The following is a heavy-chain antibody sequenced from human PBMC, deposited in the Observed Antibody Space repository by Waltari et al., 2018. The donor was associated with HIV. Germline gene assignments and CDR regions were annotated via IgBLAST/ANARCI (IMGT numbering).Heavy chain of an antibody. J-gene: IGHJ5*02. CDR1: RFPFSRYW. V-gene: IGHV3-7*02. Sequence: EAQLMESGGNLVQPGGTLTISCAASRFPFSRYWMGWVRQSPGKGFEWVANINQDGSEEYYMDSVKGRFTISRDNSKNLLFLQINYLRVEDTALYYCVKENTVTAFHAWGQGTLVTVSS. CDR2: INQDGSEE. CDR3: VKENTVTAFHA. D-gene: IGHD4-17*01.